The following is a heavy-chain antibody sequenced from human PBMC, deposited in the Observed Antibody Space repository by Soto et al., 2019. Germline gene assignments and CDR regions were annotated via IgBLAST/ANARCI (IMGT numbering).Heavy chain of an antibody. D-gene: IGHD1-26*01. CDR3: AREGGIVGATAADY. Sequence: QVQLQESGPGLVKPSQTLSLTCTVSGGSISSGGYYWSWIRQHPGKGLEWIGYIYYSGSTYYNPSLHIRLTISLDTSKNQFPLKLSSVTAADTAVYYCAREGGIVGATAADYWGQGTLVTVSS. J-gene: IGHJ4*02. CDR1: GGSISSGGYY. V-gene: IGHV4-31*03. CDR2: IYYSGST.